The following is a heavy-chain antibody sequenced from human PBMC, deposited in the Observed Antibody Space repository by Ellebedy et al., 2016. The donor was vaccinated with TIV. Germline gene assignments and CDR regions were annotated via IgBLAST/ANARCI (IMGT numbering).Heavy chain of an antibody. V-gene: IGHV3-7*01. Sequence: GGSLRLSCGSSGFSFRSYWMTWVRQAPGKGLEWVANINQGGSERHYVDSVKGRFTISRDNAKNSLYLHMNSLRAEDTAVYYCATDGSYGDYLSPTHAFSFWGQGTMVTVSS. J-gene: IGHJ3*01. CDR3: ATDGSYGDYLSPTHAFSF. D-gene: IGHD4-17*01. CDR1: GFSFRSYW. CDR2: INQGGSER.